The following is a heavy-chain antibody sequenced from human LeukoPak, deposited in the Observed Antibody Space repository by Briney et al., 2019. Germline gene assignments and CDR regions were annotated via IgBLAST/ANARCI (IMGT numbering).Heavy chain of an antibody. V-gene: IGHV3-23*01. D-gene: IGHD3-22*01. CDR3: AKGYYDSSGYYYFDY. CDR1: GFTFSSYA. J-gene: IGHJ4*02. Sequence: GGSLRLSCAASGFTFSSYAMSWVRQAPGKGLEWVSAISGSGGSTYYADSVKGRFTISRDNSKNTLYLQMNSLRAEDTAVYYCAKGYYDSSGYYYFDYWGQGTLVTVSS. CDR2: ISGSGGST.